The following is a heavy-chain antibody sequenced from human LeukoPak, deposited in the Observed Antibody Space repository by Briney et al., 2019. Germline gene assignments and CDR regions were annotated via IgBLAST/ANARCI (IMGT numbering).Heavy chain of an antibody. CDR1: GYTFTSYG. CDR3: ARAYIAARLASYNWFDP. J-gene: IGHJ5*02. D-gene: IGHD6-6*01. Sequence: GASVKVSCKASGYTFTSYGISWVRQAPGQGLEWMGWISPYNGNTNYAQKLQGRVTMTTDTSTSTAYMELRSLRSDDTAVYYCARAYIAARLASYNWFDPWGQGTLVTVSS. CDR2: ISPYNGNT. V-gene: IGHV1-18*01.